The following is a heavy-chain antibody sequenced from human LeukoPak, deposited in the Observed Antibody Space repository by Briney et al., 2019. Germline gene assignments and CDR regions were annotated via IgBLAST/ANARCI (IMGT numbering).Heavy chain of an antibody. J-gene: IGHJ4*02. V-gene: IGHV1-2*02. D-gene: IGHD3-22*01. Sequence: ASVKVSCKASGYTFTGYYMHWVRQAPGQGLEWMGWINPNSGGTNYAQKFQGRVTTTRDTSISTAYMELSRLRSDDTAVYYCARDIFLYYYDSRGDYWGQGTLVTVSS. CDR2: INPNSGGT. CDR1: GYTFTGYY. CDR3: ARDIFLYYYDSRGDY.